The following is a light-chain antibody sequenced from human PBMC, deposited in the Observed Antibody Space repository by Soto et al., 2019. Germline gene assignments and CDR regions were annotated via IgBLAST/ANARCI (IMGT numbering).Light chain of an antibody. CDR1: SSDVGNYNY. CDR3: SSYAGSNNYV. CDR2: EVF. Sequence: QSALTQPPSASGSPGQSVTISCTGTSSDVGNYNYVSWYQQHPGKAPKLMIYEVFKRPSGVPDRFSGSKSGSTASLTVSGLQAEDEADYYCSSYAGSNNYVFGTGTKVTVL. J-gene: IGLJ1*01. V-gene: IGLV2-8*01.